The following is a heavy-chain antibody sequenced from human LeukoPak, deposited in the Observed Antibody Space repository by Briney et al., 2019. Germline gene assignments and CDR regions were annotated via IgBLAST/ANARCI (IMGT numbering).Heavy chain of an antibody. CDR3: ARAPRGYDFDL. D-gene: IGHD5-12*01. J-gene: IGHJ4*02. V-gene: IGHV5-51*01. Sequence: GESLKISCKGSGYSLTSYWIGWVRQMPGKGLEWMGIINPGDSETRYSPSFQGQVTISADKSISTAYLQWSSLKASDTAMYYCARAPRGYDFDLWGQGTLVTVSS. CDR1: GYSLTSYW. CDR2: INPGDSET.